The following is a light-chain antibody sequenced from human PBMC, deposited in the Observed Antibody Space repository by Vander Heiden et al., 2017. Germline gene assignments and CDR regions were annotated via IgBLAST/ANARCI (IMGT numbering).Light chain of an antibody. Sequence: QSVLPQPPSASGTPGHRVTISCSGSSSNIGSRTVNWYRHLPGTAPKLLIYSNNQRPSGVPDRISASKSGTSASLAVSGLQSEDEADYYCSAWDNSLNAWVFGGGTKLTVL. CDR2: SNN. CDR3: SAWDNSLNAWV. V-gene: IGLV1-44*01. CDR1: SSNIGSRT. J-gene: IGLJ3*02.